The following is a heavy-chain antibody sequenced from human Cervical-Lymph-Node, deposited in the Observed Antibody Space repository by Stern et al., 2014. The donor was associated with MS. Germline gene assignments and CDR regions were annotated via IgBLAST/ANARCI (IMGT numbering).Heavy chain of an antibody. CDR2: IYVRGHT. D-gene: IGHD3-22*01. Sequence: QLQLQESGPGLVTPSQTLSLTCTVSGVSITSSSFYWTWIRQPAGKGLEWIGRIYVRGHTDYNPSPKGRVTMSLDASKNQFSLELTSVTADDTAVYYCARQAGYYDNSAYYNYWGQGTLVTVSS. CDR3: ARQAGYYDNSAYYNY. V-gene: IGHV4-61*02. CDR1: GVSITSSSFY. J-gene: IGHJ4*02.